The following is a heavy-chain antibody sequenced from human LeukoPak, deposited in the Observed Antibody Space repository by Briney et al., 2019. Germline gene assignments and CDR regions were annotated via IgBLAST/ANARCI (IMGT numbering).Heavy chain of an antibody. V-gene: IGHV4-59*08. CDR3: ASGGSAYSLDY. D-gene: IGHD3-22*01. J-gene: IGHJ4*03. Sequence: SETLSLTCTVSGGSISNNYWSWIRQPPGKGLEWIGYIYYSGSTNYNPSLKSRVLISVDTSRNQFSLKLTSVTAADTAVYYCASGGSAYSLDYWGHGTLVTVSS. CDR2: IYYSGST. CDR1: GGSISNNY.